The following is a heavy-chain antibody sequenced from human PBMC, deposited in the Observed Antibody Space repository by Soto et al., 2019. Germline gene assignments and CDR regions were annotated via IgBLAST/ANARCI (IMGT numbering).Heavy chain of an antibody. D-gene: IGHD2-15*01. J-gene: IGHJ4*02. CDR3: ARVGSPGYCSGGYCPPPDY. CDR2: ISSSSTYT. Sequence: VHLVESGGGLVKPGGSLRLSCAASGFTFSTSTMNWVRQAPGQGLEWVSSISSSSTYTYYAASVKGRFTISRDNAKNSLYLQMNSLRAEDTAVYYCARVGSPGYCSGGYCPPPDYWGQGTLVTVSS. CDR1: GFTFSTST. V-gene: IGHV3-21*01.